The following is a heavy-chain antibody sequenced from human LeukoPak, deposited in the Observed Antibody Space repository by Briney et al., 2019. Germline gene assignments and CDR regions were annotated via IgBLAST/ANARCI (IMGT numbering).Heavy chain of an antibody. V-gene: IGHV1-3*01. CDR3: ARESQEGAFDY. Sequence: ASVTVSFTASGYTFTSYAIHWVRQAPGQRLEWMGWINAGNGNTKYSQKFQDRVTITRDTSASTAYMDLSSLRSEDTSVYYCARESQEGAFDYWGQGTLVTVSS. CDR2: INAGNGNT. CDR1: GYTFTSYA. J-gene: IGHJ4*02.